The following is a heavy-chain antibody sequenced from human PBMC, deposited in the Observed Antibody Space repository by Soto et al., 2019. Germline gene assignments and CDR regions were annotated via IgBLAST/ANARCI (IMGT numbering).Heavy chain of an antibody. CDR3: ARGVADYLVP. CDR1: GYTFTSYG. V-gene: IGHV1-8*02. J-gene: IGHJ5*02. CDR2: MNPNSGNT. Sequence: VSCKASGYTFTSYGISWVRQATGQGLEWMGWMNPNSGNTGYAQKFQGRVTMTRNTSISTAYMELSSLRSEDTAVYYCARGVADYLVPWGQGTLVTVSS. D-gene: IGHD2-15*01.